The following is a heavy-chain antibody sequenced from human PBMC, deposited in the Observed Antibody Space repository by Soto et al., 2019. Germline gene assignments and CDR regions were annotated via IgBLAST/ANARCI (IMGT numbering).Heavy chain of an antibody. CDR3: ATSQTGYNWNYFDH. V-gene: IGHV4-39*01. D-gene: IGHD1-20*01. Sequence: SETLSLTCAVSGASISGSYYYWAWLRQSPGKGPEWIGSVFYTGFTSYNPSLESRVSVSVDTSKSQFSLNLSAVTAADTAVYSRATSQTGYNWNYFDHWGQGALVTVSS. CDR2: VFYTGFT. CDR1: GASISGSYYY. J-gene: IGHJ4*02.